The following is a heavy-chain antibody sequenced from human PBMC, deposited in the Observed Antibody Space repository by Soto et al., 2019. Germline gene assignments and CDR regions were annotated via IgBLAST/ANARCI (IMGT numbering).Heavy chain of an antibody. CDR2: IYYSGST. V-gene: IGHV4-59*01. Sequence: PSETLSLTCTVSGGSISSYYWSWIRQPPGKGLEWIGYIYYSGSTNYNPSLKSRVTISVDTSKNHFSLKLSSVTAADTAVYYCARGSRDSSGYYYGEYYFDYWGQGTLVTVSS. CDR1: GGSISSYY. J-gene: IGHJ4*02. CDR3: ARGSRDSSGYYYGEYYFDY. D-gene: IGHD3-22*01.